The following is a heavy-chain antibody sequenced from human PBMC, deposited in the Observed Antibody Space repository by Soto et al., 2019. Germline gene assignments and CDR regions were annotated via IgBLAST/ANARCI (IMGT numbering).Heavy chain of an antibody. CDR3: ARQEFTIFGVATYYYYGMDV. D-gene: IGHD3-3*01. J-gene: IGHJ6*02. Sequence: GESLKISCQGSGYSFTGYWISWVRQMPGKGLEWMGRIDLSDSNTNYSPSFQGQVTISADKSISTAYLQWSSLKASDTAMYYCARQEFTIFGVATYYYYGMDVWGQGTTVTVSS. CDR2: IDLSDSNT. V-gene: IGHV5-10-1*04. CDR1: GYSFTGYW.